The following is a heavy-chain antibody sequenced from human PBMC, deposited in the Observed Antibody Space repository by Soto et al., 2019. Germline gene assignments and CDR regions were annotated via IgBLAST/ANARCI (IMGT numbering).Heavy chain of an antibody. V-gene: IGHV1-69*01. CDR2: IMPTVDSA. Sequence: QVQLVQSGAEVKTPGSSAKVSCKASGGTLSDYAISWVRQAPGQGLEWMGGIMPTVDSANYAQNFQGRLTISADESTSTVNLELSSLRSDDTAVYYCAVAAVREIMAQESSGMAVWGQGTTVIVSS. D-gene: IGHD3-10*01. CDR1: GGTLSDYA. CDR3: AVAAVREIMAQESSGMAV. J-gene: IGHJ6*02.